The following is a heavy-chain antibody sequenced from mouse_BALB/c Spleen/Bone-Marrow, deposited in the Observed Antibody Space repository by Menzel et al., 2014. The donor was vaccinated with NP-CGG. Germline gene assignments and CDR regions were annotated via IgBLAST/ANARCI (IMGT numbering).Heavy chain of an antibody. D-gene: IGHD1-1*01. CDR1: GFTFSDFY. J-gene: IGHJ1*01. CDR3: ARDYYGSSYWYFDV. CDR2: SRNKANDYTT. Sequence: EVKLMESGGGLVQPGGSLRLSCATSGFTFSDFYMEWVRQPPGKRKEWIAASRNKANDYTTEYSASEKGRFIVSRDTSQSILYLQMNALRAEDTAIYYCARDYYGSSYWYFDVWGAGTTVTVSS. V-gene: IGHV7-1*02.